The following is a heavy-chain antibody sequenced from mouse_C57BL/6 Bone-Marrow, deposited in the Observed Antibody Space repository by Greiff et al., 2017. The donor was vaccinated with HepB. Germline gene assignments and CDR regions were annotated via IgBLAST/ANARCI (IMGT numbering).Heavy chain of an antibody. CDR3: TRMNYYGSCFDY. D-gene: IGHD1-1*01. J-gene: IGHJ2*01. V-gene: IGHV1-15*01. Sequence: VHLVESGAELVRPGASVTLSCKASGYTFTDYEMHWVKQTPVHGLEWIGAIDPETGGTAYNQKFKGKAILTADKSSSTAYMELRSLTSEDSAVYYCTRMNYYGSCFDYWGQGTTLTVSS. CDR2: IDPETGGT. CDR1: GYTFTDYE.